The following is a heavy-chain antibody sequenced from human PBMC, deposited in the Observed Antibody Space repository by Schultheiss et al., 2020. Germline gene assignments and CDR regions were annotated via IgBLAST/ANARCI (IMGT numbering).Heavy chain of an antibody. D-gene: IGHD3-9*01. CDR1: GGSISSGGYY. J-gene: IGHJ6*02. V-gene: IGHV4-31*03. Sequence: SETLSLTCTVSGGSISSGGYYWSWIRQHPGKGLEWIGYIYYSGSTYYNPSLKSRVTISVDTSKNQFSLKLSSVTAADTAVYYCARGPYYDILTGYYRDYGMDVWGQGTTVTVSS. CDR2: IYYSGST. CDR3: ARGPYYDILTGYYRDYGMDV.